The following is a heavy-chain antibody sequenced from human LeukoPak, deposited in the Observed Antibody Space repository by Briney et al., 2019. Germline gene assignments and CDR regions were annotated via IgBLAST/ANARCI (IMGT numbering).Heavy chain of an antibody. V-gene: IGHV2-70*01. Sequence: ESGHTLLHPSQTLTLTFSFSGFSLRTSRMGGSWIRQPPGKALEWLSHLVWDEAKYYITSLKTKPTLSQDTSNNQVVLTLTNMDPVDTATYYCARSRITMVRGVISGGYYFDYWGQGTLVTVSS. CDR3: ARSRITMVRGVISGGYYFDY. J-gene: IGHJ4*02. D-gene: IGHD3-10*01. CDR1: GFSLRTSRMG. CDR2: LVWDEAK.